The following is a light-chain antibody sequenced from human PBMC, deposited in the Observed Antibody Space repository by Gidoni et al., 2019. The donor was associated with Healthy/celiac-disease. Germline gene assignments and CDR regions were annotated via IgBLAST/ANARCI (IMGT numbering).Light chain of an antibody. J-gene: IGKJ1*01. CDR3: QQYYSTPPSWT. Sequence: DIVLTQSPDSLAVSLGERATINGKSSQSVLYSSNNKNYLAWYQQKPGQPPKLLLYWASTRESGVPARLRGSGSGTDFTLTISSLQAEDVAVYYCQQYYSTPPSWTFGQGTKVEIK. CDR1: QSVLYSSNNKNY. CDR2: WAS. V-gene: IGKV4-1*01.